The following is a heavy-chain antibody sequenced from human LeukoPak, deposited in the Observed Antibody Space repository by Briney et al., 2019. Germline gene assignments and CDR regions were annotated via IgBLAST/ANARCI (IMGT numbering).Heavy chain of an antibody. D-gene: IGHD1-1*01. CDR2: INHSGST. J-gene: IGHJ4*02. CDR3: ARIVGTTFDFFDF. CDR1: GGSISGYS. Sequence: SETLSLTCTVSGGSISGYSWSWIRQPPGKGLEWIGEINHSGSTSYNPSLKSRVTISVDTSKNHFSLKLSSVTAADTAVYYCARIVGTTFDFFDFWGQGTLVTVSS. V-gene: IGHV4-34*01.